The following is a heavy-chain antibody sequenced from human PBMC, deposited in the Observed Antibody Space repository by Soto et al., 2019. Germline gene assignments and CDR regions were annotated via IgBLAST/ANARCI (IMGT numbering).Heavy chain of an antibody. CDR3: ATDSLQLGWLRYGMDV. J-gene: IGHJ6*02. CDR1: GYTLTELS. CDR2: FDPEDGET. V-gene: IGHV1-24*01. Sequence: QVQLVQSGAEVKKPGASVKVSCKVSGYTLTELSMHWVRQAPGKGLEWMGGFDPEDGETIYAPKFQGRVPMTEDTATDTAYMELSSLRSEDTAVYYCATDSLQLGWLRYGMDVWGQGTTVTVSS. D-gene: IGHD5-12*01.